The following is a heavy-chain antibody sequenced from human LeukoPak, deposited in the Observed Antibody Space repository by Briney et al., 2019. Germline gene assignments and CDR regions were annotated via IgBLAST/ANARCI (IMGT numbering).Heavy chain of an antibody. CDR3: ARGGFSSSSSMYFDY. CDR1: GFTFSDYY. CDR2: ISSSGSTI. J-gene: IGHJ4*02. Sequence: GGSLRLSCAASGFTFSDYYMSWIRQAPGKGLEWVSYISSSGSTIYYADSVKGRSTTSRDNAKNSLYLQMNSLRAEDTAVYYCARGGFSSSSSMYFDYGGQGTLVTVSS. V-gene: IGHV3-11*01. D-gene: IGHD6-6*01.